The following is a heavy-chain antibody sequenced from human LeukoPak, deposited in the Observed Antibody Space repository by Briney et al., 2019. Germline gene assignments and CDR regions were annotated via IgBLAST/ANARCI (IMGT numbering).Heavy chain of an antibody. Sequence: GGSLRLSCAASGFTFSSYAMSWVRQAPGKGLECVSAISGSGGSTYYADSVKGRFTISRDNSKNTLYLQMNSLRAEDTAVYYCAKAPSITTVRGGYYFDYWGQGTLVTVSS. V-gene: IGHV3-23*01. D-gene: IGHD3-10*01. CDR3: AKAPSITTVRGGYYFDY. J-gene: IGHJ4*02. CDR2: ISGSGGST. CDR1: GFTFSSYA.